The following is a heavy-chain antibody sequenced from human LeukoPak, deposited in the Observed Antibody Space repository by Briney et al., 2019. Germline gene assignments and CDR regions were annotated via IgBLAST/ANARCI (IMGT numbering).Heavy chain of an antibody. CDR3: AGDRDYGDYVRYYYMDV. CDR2: INPNSGGT. Sequence: GASVKVSCKASGYTFTGYYMHWVRQAPGQGLEWMGWINPNSGGTNYAQKFQGRVTMTRDTSISTAYMELSRLRSDDTAVYYCAGDRDYGDYVRYYYMDVWGKGTTVTVSS. D-gene: IGHD4-17*01. V-gene: IGHV1-2*02. J-gene: IGHJ6*03. CDR1: GYTFTGYY.